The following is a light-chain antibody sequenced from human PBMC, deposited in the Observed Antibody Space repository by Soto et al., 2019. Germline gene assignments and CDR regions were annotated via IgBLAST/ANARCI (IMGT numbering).Light chain of an antibody. CDR1: QSIGSY. Sequence: EIVLTQSPGTLSLSPGATATLSCRASQSIGSYSAWYQQKPGQAPRLLIYGASSRVLGIPDRFSGSGSGTDFTLTITRLEPEDFAVYYCQQYETSPITFGQGTRLEIK. CDR2: GAS. CDR3: QQYETSPIT. J-gene: IGKJ5*01. V-gene: IGKV3-20*01.